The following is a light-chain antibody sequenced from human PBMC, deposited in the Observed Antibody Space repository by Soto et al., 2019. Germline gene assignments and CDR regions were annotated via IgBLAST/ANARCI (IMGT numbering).Light chain of an antibody. V-gene: IGKV4-1*01. Sequence: DIVMTQSPDSLAVSLGERATINCKSSQSVLSSSNNKNFLAWYQRKPGQPPKLLIYWASTRESGVPDRFSGRGSGTDFTLTISSLQAEDVAIYYCQQYYTTPLTFGPGTKVDIK. J-gene: IGKJ3*01. CDR1: QSVLSSSNNKNF. CDR2: WAS. CDR3: QQYYTTPLT.